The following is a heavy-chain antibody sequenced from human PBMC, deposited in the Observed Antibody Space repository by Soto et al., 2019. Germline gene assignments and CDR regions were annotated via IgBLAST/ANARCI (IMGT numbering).Heavy chain of an antibody. Sequence: SETLSLTCSVSGDSVRSYYWSWIRQSPGEGLEWVAHMYYTGITKYNPSLESRVTTSADTSKNQLSLKLSSVTAADTAVYYCARGGFYGVADDAFDIWGRGTMVTVSS. D-gene: IGHD3-3*01. J-gene: IGHJ3*02. CDR1: GDSVRSYY. V-gene: IGHV4-59*02. CDR2: MYYTGIT. CDR3: ARGGFYGVADDAFDI.